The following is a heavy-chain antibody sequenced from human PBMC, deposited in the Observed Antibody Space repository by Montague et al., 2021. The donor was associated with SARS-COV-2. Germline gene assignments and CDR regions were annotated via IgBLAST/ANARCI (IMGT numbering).Heavy chain of an antibody. CDR2: IYSGGST. CDR3: AREVPSGGGTT. J-gene: IGHJ4*02. CDR1: GFTVSSNY. V-gene: IGHV3-53*01. Sequence: SLRLSCAASGFTVSSNYMSWVRQAPGKGLEWVSVIYSGGSTYYADSVKSRFTISRDNSKNTLYLQMNSLRAEDTAVYYCAREVPSGGGTTRGQGTLVTVSS. D-gene: IGHD1-7*01.